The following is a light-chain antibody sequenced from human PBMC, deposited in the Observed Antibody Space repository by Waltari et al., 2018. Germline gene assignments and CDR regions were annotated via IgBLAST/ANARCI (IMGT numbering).Light chain of an antibody. CDR1: GSGVGASDY. CDR3: SSQALDGVVL. Sequence: QSALTQPASVSGSPGQSITISCSGIGSGVGASDYVSSYQLHPGKAPQVIIYDVTNRPAGVSHRFSASKSANTASLTISGLQPEDEGDYYCSSQALDGVVLFGGGTKLTVL. V-gene: IGLV2-14*03. CDR2: DVT. J-gene: IGLJ2*01.